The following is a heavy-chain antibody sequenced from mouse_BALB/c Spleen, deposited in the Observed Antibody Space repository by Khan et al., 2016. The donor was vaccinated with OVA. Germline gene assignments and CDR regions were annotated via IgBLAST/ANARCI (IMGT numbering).Heavy chain of an antibody. CDR1: GFSLTSYG. Sequence: QVQLKESGPGLVAPSQSLSITCTVSGFSLTSYGVNWVRQPPGKGLEWLGVIWGDGSTNYHSTLMSRLSISKDNSQSQVFLKLSSLQTDDAATYFCAQCGTANYYAMDYWGQGTSVTVSS. CDR3: AQCGTANYYAMDY. J-gene: IGHJ4*01. CDR2: IWGDGST. V-gene: IGHV2-3*01. D-gene: IGHD3-1*01.